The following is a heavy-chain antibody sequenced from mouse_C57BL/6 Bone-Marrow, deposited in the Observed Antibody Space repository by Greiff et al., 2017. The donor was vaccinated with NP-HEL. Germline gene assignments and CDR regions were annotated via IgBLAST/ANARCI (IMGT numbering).Heavy chain of an antibody. D-gene: IGHD4-1*01. CDR3: ARGGKKNWGTFAY. V-gene: IGHV1-22*01. Sequence: EVQLQQSGPELVKPGASVKMSCKASGYTFTDYNMHWVKQSHGKSLEWIGYINPNNGGTSYNQKFKGKATLTVNKSSSTAYMELRSLTSEDSAVYYCARGGKKNWGTFAYWGQGTLVTVSA. CDR1: GYTFTDYN. J-gene: IGHJ3*01. CDR2: INPNNGGT.